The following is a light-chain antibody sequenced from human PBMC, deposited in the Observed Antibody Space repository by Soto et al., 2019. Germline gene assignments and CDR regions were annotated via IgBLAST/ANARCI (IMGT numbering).Light chain of an antibody. CDR3: QHTTDFT. Sequence: DIQMTQSPSTLAASVGDTVTMTCRSSGKWLAWYQKKPGKAPKLLIYDVSNLERGVPPRFSGSTSGAESTLTITGLQPDDLGTYYCQHTTDFTFGQGTKVDIK. CDR1: SSGKW. V-gene: IGKV1-5*01. J-gene: IGKJ2*01. CDR2: DVS.